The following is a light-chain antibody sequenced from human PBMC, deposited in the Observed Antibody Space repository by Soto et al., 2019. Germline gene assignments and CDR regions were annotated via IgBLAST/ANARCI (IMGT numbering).Light chain of an antibody. CDR2: KAS. CDR1: QSVSVW. Sequence: DIQMTQSPSTLSASVGDRVTITCRASQSVSVWLAWYQQKPGKAPKLLIYKASILASGVPSRFSGSGSGTEFTLTISSLQPDDVATYHCQQYNSYSRTFGQGTELEIK. CDR3: QQYNSYSRT. V-gene: IGKV1-5*03. J-gene: IGKJ2*01.